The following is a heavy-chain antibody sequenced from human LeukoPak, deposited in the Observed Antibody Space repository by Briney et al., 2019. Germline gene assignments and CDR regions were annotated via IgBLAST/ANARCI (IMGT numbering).Heavy chain of an antibody. CDR2: ISSSGLSI. V-gene: IGHV3-23*01. CDR1: GFTFSSYE. J-gene: IGHJ6*03. CDR3: AKGGAVSSKSITMIRGTRRYYYYMDV. D-gene: IGHD3-10*01. Sequence: PGGSLRLSCVASGFTFSSYEMNWVRQAPGKGLEWVSDISSSGLSIYYADSVKGRFTISRDNSKNTLYLQMNSLRAEDTAVYYCAKGGAVSSKSITMIRGTRRYYYYMDVWGKGTTVTISS.